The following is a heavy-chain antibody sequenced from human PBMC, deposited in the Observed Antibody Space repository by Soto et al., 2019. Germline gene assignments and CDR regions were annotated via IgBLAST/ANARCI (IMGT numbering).Heavy chain of an antibody. J-gene: IGHJ6*02. CDR2: IIPFFDTA. D-gene: IGHD2-2*01. CDR1: GDTFSRYA. V-gene: IGHV1-69*12. CDR3: ARHNGSRSSCYYYYYYVTDV. Sequence: QVQLVQSGAEVKKPGSSVKVSCKASGDTFSRYAISWVLQAPGQGLEWMGGIIPFFDTAHYAQKFQGRVTITADESTSTAYMELRSLRAGDTAVYYCARHNGSRSSCYYYYYYVTDVWGQDPTVTVSS.